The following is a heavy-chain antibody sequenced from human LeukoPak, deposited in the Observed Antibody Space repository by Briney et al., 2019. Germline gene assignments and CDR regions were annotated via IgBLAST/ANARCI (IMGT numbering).Heavy chain of an antibody. CDR2: ISSSGSTI. J-gene: IGHJ4*02. D-gene: IGHD3-9*01. CDR3: ARDTTYYDILTGSDYFDY. CDR1: GFTVSSNY. Sequence: GGSLRLSCAASGFTVSSNYMNWVRQAPGKGLEWVSYISSSGSTIYYADSVKGRFTISRDNAKNSLYLQMNSLRAEDTAVYYCARDTTYYDILTGSDYFDYWGQGTLVTVSS. V-gene: IGHV3-48*03.